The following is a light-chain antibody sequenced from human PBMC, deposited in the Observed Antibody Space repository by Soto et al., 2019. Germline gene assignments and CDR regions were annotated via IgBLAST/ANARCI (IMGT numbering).Light chain of an antibody. CDR2: DTS. CDR1: QSVSSS. Sequence: EIVVTQSPATLSVSPGERVTLSCRSSQSVSSSLAWYQQRPGQAPRLLIYDTSTRSAGISDRFSGSGSGTEFTLNISSLQSEDFAGSSCQRYSDLPPGTFGQGTSVEIK. J-gene: IGKJ1*01. V-gene: IGKV3-15*01. CDR3: QRYSDLPPGT.